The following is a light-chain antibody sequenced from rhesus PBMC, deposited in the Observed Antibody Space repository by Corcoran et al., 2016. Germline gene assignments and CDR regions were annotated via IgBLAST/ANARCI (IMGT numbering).Light chain of an antibody. Sequence: DIQMTQSPSSLSASVGDRVTITCRASQTISSYLAWYQQKPGKVPKLLIYAASSLESGFPSRFSSSGSGTEFTLTISRLQPEDFATSYCRPHNSHPPTFGGGTKVGI. CDR2: AAS. CDR1: QTISSY. CDR3: RPHNSHPPT. J-gene: IGKJ4*01. V-gene: IGKV1-44*02.